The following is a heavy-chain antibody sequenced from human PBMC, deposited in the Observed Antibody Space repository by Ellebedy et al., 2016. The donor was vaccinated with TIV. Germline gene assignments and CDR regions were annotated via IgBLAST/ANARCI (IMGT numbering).Heavy chain of an antibody. CDR2: ISGNGGST. J-gene: IGHJ3*02. D-gene: IGHD3-10*01. CDR3: AKDRVGGIADASDI. V-gene: IGHV3-23*01. Sequence: GGSLRLXXAASGFTFSSYVMSWVRQAPGKGLEWVSGISGNGGSTYYAESVKGRFTITRDNSKNTLYLQMNSLRVEDTAVYYCAKDRVGGIADASDIWGQGTMVTVSS. CDR1: GFTFSSYV.